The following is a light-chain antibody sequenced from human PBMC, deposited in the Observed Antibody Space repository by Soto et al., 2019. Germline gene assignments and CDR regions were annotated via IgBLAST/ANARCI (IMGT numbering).Light chain of an antibody. Sequence: QSVLTQPRSASGSPGQSITNSCTGTSSDVGGYNYVSWYQQHPAKAPKLIIFDVSKRPSGVPNRFSGSKSGNTASLTISGLRAEDEADYYCCSYVGRNTYVFGTGTKVTVL. CDR1: SSDVGGYNY. CDR3: CSYVGRNTYV. CDR2: DVS. V-gene: IGLV2-11*01. J-gene: IGLJ1*01.